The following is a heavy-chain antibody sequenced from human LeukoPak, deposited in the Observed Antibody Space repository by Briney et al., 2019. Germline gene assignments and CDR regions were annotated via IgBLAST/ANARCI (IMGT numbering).Heavy chain of an antibody. CDR2: IYDAGST. J-gene: IGHJ4*02. CDR1: GGSISSGGYY. Sequence: NPSETLSLTCTVSGGSISSGGYYWSWIRQRPGKGLEWIGYIYDAGSTYYNPSLQSRVTISVDTSKNQFSLKLSSVTAADTAVYFCARRRGLFFDYWGQGTLVTVSS. D-gene: IGHD3-22*01. V-gene: IGHV4-31*03. CDR3: ARRRGLFFDY.